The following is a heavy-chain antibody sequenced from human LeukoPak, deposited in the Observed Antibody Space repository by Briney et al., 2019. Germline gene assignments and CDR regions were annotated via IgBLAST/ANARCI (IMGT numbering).Heavy chain of an antibody. Sequence: GASVKVSCKASGYTFTSYYMHWVRQAPGQGLEWMGIINPSGGSTSYAQKFQGRVTMTRDTSTSTVYMELSSLRSEDTAVCYCARASYSGQGFDYWGQGTLVTVSS. CDR1: GYTFTSYY. J-gene: IGHJ4*02. CDR3: ARASYSGQGFDY. CDR2: INPSGGST. V-gene: IGHV1-46*01. D-gene: IGHD2-15*01.